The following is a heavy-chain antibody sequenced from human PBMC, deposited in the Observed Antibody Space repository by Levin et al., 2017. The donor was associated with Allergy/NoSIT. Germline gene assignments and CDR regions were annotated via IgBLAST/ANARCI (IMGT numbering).Heavy chain of an antibody. CDR1: GGSISSYY. Sequence: SETLSLTCTVSGGSISSYYWSWIRQPPGKGLEWIGYIYYSGSTNYNPSLKSRVTISVDTSKNQLSLKMSSVTVADTAVYYCARGSGYIGWFDPWGQGTLVTVSS. CDR2: IYYSGST. D-gene: IGHD3-22*01. J-gene: IGHJ5*02. CDR3: ARGSGYIGWFDP. V-gene: IGHV4-59*01.